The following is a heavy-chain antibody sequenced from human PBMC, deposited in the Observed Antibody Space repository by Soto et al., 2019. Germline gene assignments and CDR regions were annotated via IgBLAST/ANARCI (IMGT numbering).Heavy chain of an antibody. CDR2: FDPEDGET. CDR1: GYTLTELS. V-gene: IGHV1-24*01. CDR3: ATVRFEGGGRWSGYYGF. D-gene: IGHD3-3*01. J-gene: IGHJ4*02. Sequence: ASVKVSCKVSGYTLTELSMHWVRQAPGKGLEWMGGFDPEDGETIYAQKFQGRVTMTEDTSTDTAYMELSSLRSEDTAVYYCATVRFEGGGRWSGYYGFWGQGTLVTVSS.